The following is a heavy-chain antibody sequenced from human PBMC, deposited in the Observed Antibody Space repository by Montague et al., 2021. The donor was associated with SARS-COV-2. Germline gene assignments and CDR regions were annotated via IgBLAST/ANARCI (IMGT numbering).Heavy chain of an antibody. CDR2: IFTSGTT. D-gene: IGHD5-18*01. CDR1: GGSISSYY. CDR3: ARTPVSGYHGGFDY. Sequence: SETLSLTCTVSGGSISSYYWSWIRQPAGKGLEWIGRIFTSGTTNYSPSLKSRVTMSVDTSKNQFSLKLSSVTAADTAVYYCARTPVSGYHGGFDYWGQGILVTVSS. J-gene: IGHJ4*02. V-gene: IGHV4-4*07.